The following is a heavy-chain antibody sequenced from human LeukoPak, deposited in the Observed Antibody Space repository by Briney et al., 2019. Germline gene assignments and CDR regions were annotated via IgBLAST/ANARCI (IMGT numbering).Heavy chain of an antibody. V-gene: IGHV5-51*01. CDR1: GSSFVGYW. D-gene: IGHD3-22*01. CDR2: IYPGDSET. CDR3: ARLRDNDSTGYSIDY. J-gene: IGHJ4*02. Sequence: GESLKISCKGSGSSFVGYWVGCVRQMPGKGLEFMGIIYPGDSETRYSPSFQGLVTISVDKSISTAYLHWSSLKASDTAMYYCARLRDNDSTGYSIDYWGQGTLVTVSS.